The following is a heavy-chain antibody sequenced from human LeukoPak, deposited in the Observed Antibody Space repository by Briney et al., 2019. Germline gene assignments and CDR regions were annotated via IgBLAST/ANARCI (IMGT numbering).Heavy chain of an antibody. V-gene: IGHV3-23*01. CDR1: GFAFNNYA. CDR2: INDNGGQR. CDR3: AKTQWKVGAADYFDY. J-gene: IGHJ4*02. D-gene: IGHD1-26*01. Sequence: GGSLRLSCAASGFAFNNYAMTWVRQAPGKGLEWVSNINDNGGQRHYADSVKGRFTISRDNSKNTLFLQMDSLRAEDTAVYYCAKTQWKVGAADYFDYWGQGILVTVSS.